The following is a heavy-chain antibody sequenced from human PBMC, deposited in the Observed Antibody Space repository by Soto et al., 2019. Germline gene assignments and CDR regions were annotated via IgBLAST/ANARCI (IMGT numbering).Heavy chain of an antibody. CDR3: AREKGHSNPFDF. CDR2: VYQTVSM. D-gene: IGHD4-4*01. CDR1: GYSISNGYY. V-gene: IGHV4-38-2*02. J-gene: IGHJ4*02. Sequence: SETLSLTCTVSGYSISNGYYWAWIRQSPGKGLEWIGSVYQTVSMSYNPSLESRVTILVDIAKNHFSLGLNSVTAADTAVYFCAREKGHSNPFDFWGPGMLVTVSS.